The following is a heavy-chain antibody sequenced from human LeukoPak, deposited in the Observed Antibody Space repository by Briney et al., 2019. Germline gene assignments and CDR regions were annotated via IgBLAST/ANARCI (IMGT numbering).Heavy chain of an antibody. J-gene: IGHJ4*02. CDR1: GFTFTNSA. Sequence: ASVKVSCKASGFTFTNSAIQWVRQARGQRLEWIGWIVVGGGETNYAQKFQERVTISRDMSTSTAYMELSSLRYDDTAVYYCAADDLTRVYWGLGTLITVSS. V-gene: IGHV1-58*02. CDR2: IVVGGGET. CDR3: AADDLTRVY.